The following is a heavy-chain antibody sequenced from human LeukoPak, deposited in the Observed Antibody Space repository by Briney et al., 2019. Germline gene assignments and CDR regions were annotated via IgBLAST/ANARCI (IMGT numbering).Heavy chain of an antibody. CDR3: ARSPYVSSWYNHYYMDV. CDR2: ISYDGSNK. Sequence: GRSLRLSCAASGFTLSSYAMHWVRQAPGKGLEWVAVISYDGSNKYYADSVKGRFTISRDNSKNTLYLQMNSLRAEDTAVYYCARSPYVSSWYNHYYMDVWGKGTTVTVSS. CDR1: GFTLSSYA. J-gene: IGHJ6*03. D-gene: IGHD6-13*01. V-gene: IGHV3-30*01.